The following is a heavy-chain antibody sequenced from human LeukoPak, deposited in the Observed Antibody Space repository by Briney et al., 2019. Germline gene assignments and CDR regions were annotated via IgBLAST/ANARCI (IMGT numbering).Heavy chain of an antibody. J-gene: IGHJ4*02. V-gene: IGHV3-30*18. CDR2: ISYDGSNK. Sequence: GGSLRLSCAASEFTFSSYGMHWVRQAPGKGLEWVAVISYDGSNKYYADSVKGRFTISRDNSKNTLYLQMNSLRAEDTAVYYCAKDRWSGEFLTNYFDYWGQGTLVTVSS. D-gene: IGHD3-10*01. CDR1: EFTFSSYG. CDR3: AKDRWSGEFLTNYFDY.